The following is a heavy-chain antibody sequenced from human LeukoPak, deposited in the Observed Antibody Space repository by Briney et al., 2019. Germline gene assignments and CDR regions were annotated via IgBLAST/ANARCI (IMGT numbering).Heavy chain of an antibody. CDR2: VTGDGRST. V-gene: IGHV3-74*03. D-gene: IGHD2-21*02. Sequence: GGSLRLSCAASGFTFSSYWMHWVRQAPGKGLVWVSRVTGDGRSTMYADSVKGRFTISRDNAKNTLYLQMNSLRDEDTAVYCCARNVTYRMDVWGQGTTVTVSS. CDR1: GFTFSSYW. J-gene: IGHJ6*02. CDR3: ARNVTYRMDV.